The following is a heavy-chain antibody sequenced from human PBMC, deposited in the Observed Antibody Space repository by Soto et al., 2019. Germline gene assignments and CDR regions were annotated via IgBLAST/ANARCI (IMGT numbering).Heavy chain of an antibody. CDR3: AKATKGPRSAARPAYYYYYGMDV. J-gene: IGHJ6*02. D-gene: IGHD6-13*01. Sequence: GGSLRLSCAASGFTFDDYTMHWVRQAPGKGLEWVSLISWDGGSTYYADSVKGRFTIPRDNSKNSLYLQMNSLRTEDTALYYCAKATKGPRSAARPAYYYYYGMDVWGQGTTVTVSS. CDR2: ISWDGGST. CDR1: GFTFDDYT. V-gene: IGHV3-43*01.